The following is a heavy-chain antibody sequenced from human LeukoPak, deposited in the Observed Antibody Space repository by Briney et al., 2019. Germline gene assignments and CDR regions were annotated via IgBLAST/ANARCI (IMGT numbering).Heavy chain of an antibody. CDR3: ASMPTVTTIGYFDY. CDR2: IYPGDSET. D-gene: IGHD4-17*01. J-gene: IGHJ4*02. CDR1: GYSFTSHW. V-gene: IGHV5-51*04. Sequence: GESLKISCKGSGYSFTSHWIGWVRQRPGKGLEWMAIIYPGDSETRYSPSFQGQVTVSADKPISTAYLEWISLQASDTAIYYCASMPTVTTIGYFDYWGQGTLVTVSS.